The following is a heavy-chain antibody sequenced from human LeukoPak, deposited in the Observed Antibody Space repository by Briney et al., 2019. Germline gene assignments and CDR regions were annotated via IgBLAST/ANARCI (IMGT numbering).Heavy chain of an antibody. J-gene: IGHJ4*02. D-gene: IGHD3-3*01. CDR2: ISAYNGNT. Sequence: ASVKGSCKASGYTFTSYGISWVRQAPGQGLEWMGWISAYNGNTNYAQKLQGRVTMTTDTSTSTAYMELRSLRSDDTAVYYCARDPEFPYYDFWSGYYPSYFDYWGQGTLVTVSS. V-gene: IGHV1-18*01. CDR3: ARDPEFPYYDFWSGYYPSYFDY. CDR1: GYTFTSYG.